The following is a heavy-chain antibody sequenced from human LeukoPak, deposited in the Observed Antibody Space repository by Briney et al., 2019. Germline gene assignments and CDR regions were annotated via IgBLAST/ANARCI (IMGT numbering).Heavy chain of an antibody. Sequence: GGSLRLACAASGFTFNSYAMSWVRQAPGKGLEWASYISSSSSYIYYAVSVKGRFTISRDNAKNSLYLQMNSLRAEDTAVYYCAREGSSGWYLYAFDIWGQGTMVTVSS. J-gene: IGHJ3*02. V-gene: IGHV3-21*05. CDR1: GFTFNSYA. CDR2: ISSSSSYI. D-gene: IGHD6-19*01. CDR3: AREGSSGWYLYAFDI.